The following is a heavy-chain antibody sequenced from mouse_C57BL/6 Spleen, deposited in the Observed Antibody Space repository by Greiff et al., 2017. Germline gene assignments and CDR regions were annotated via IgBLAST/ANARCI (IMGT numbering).Heavy chain of an antibody. CDR3: TRGGSSFYWYFDV. D-gene: IGHD1-1*01. CDR1: GFTFSDAW. V-gene: IGHV6-6*01. Sequence: EVQRVESGGGLVQPGGSMKLSCAASGFTFSDAWMDWVRQSPEKGLEWVAEIRNKANNHATYYAESVKGRFTISRDDSKSSVYLQMNSLRAEDTGIYYCTRGGSSFYWYFDVWGTGTTVTVSS. J-gene: IGHJ1*03. CDR2: IRNKANNHAT.